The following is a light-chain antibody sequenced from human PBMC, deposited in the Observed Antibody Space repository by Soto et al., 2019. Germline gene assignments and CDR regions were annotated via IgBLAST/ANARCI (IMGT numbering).Light chain of an antibody. Sequence: DIQMTQSPSSLSASIGDSVTISCQASQDINIYLNWYQQKPGTAPKLLIYDASNLQPGVPSRFSASGSGTRFTFTISSLQSEDFAVYYCQQYNDWLGTFGPGTKVHLK. J-gene: IGKJ3*01. V-gene: IGKV1-33*01. CDR2: DAS. CDR1: QDINIY. CDR3: QQYNDWLGT.